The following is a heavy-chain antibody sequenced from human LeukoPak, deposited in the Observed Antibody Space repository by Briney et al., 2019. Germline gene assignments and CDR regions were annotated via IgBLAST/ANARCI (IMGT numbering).Heavy chain of an antibody. D-gene: IGHD2-15*01. J-gene: IGHJ4*02. CDR1: GFTFSSYA. CDR2: ISGRGDST. V-gene: IGHV3-23*01. Sequence: GRSLRLSCAASGFTFSSYAMSWVRQAPGKGLEWVSGISGRGDSTYYADSVKGRFTISRDNSKNTLYLQMNSLRAEDTAVYYCTKDGGRTIMVVAASHYWGQGTLVTVSS. CDR3: TKDGGRTIMVVAASHY.